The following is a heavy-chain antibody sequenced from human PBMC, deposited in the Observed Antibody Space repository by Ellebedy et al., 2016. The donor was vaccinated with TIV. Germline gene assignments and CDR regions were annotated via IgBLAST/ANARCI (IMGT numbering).Heavy chain of an antibody. J-gene: IGHJ4*02. V-gene: IGHV3-7*01. CDR2: ITQDASQK. CDR1: GFTLSDLW. Sequence: GGSLRLXCAASGFTLSDLWMTWVRQVPGKRLEWVANITQDASQKYYVDSVKGRFTISRDNAKNSLYLQMNNLGVEDTAVYYCAGGGGWLVKYWGQGTLVAVSS. D-gene: IGHD6-19*01. CDR3: AGGGGWLVKY.